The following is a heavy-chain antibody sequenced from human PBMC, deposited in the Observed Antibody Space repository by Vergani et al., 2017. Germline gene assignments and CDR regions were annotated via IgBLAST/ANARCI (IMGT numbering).Heavy chain of an antibody. V-gene: IGHV4-34*01. D-gene: IGHD3-16*02. CDR1: GGSFSDYY. J-gene: IGHJ4*02. CDR2: VNHGGST. Sequence: QVQRQEWGAGLLKTSETLSLTCGVSGGSFSDYYWSWIRQAPGMGLEWIGEVNHGGSTNYNPSLKSRVSISVDTSKNPFSLQLTSVTAADSALYFCASIAPAPTLRNPPPDYWGQGILVTVSS. CDR3: ASIAPAPTLRNPPPDY.